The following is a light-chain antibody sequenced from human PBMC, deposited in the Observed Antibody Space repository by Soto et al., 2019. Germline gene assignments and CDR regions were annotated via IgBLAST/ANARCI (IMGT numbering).Light chain of an antibody. J-gene: IGKJ2*01. CDR3: HHYSRSPPYT. Sequence: EIVLTQSPDTLSLSPGERATVSCRASQSVSNNDLAWYQQRPGQAPRLVLYGASTRPTGIPDMFSGSGSGKEFSITISRLEPEDFAVYYCHHYSRSPPYTFGPGTKLDIK. CDR1: QSVSNND. CDR2: GAS. V-gene: IGKV3-20*01.